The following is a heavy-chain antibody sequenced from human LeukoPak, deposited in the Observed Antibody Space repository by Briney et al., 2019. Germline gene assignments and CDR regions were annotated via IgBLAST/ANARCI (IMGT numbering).Heavy chain of an antibody. CDR1: GFTFSSYA. J-gene: IGHJ4*02. V-gene: IGHV3-23*01. CDR2: ISGSGGST. D-gene: IGHD6-13*01. Sequence: PGGSLRLSYAAPGFTFSSYAMSWVRQAPGKGLEWVSAISGSGGSTYYADSVKGRFTISRDNSKNTLYLQMNSLRAEDTAVYYCAKGAAAGTGFDYWGQGTLVTVSS. CDR3: AKGAAAGTGFDY.